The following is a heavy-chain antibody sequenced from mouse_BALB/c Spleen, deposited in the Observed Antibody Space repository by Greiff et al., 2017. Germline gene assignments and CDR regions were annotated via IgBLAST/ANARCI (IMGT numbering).Heavy chain of an antibody. D-gene: IGHD4-1*01. V-gene: IGHV5-15*02. CDR1: GFTFSDYG. CDR2: ISNLAYSI. CDR3: ARDQTGNAWFAY. Sequence: EVQLVESGGGLVQPGGSRKLSCAASGFTFSDYGMAWVRQAPGKGPEWVAFISNLAYSIYYADTVTGRFTISRENAKNTLYLEMSSLRSEDTAMYYCARDQTGNAWFAYWGQGTLVTVSA. J-gene: IGHJ3*01.